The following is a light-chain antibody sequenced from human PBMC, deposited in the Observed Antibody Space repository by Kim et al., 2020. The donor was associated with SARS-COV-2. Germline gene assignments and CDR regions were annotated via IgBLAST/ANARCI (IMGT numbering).Light chain of an antibody. CDR3: QQYNSYPWT. CDR2: KAS. Sequence: AYVGDRLTITCRASQSISSCLAWYQQKPGKPPKVLIYKASSLEIGVPSRFSGSGFGTEFTLTISSLQPDDFATYYCQQYNSYPWTFGQGTKVDIK. CDR1: QSISSC. J-gene: IGKJ1*01. V-gene: IGKV1-5*03.